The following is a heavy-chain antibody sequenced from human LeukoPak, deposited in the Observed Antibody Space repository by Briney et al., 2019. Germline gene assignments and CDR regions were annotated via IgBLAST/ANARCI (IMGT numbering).Heavy chain of an antibody. V-gene: IGHV3-7*01. J-gene: IGHJ6*02. CDR1: GFTFSSYW. D-gene: IGHD2-15*01. Sequence: PGGSLRLSCAASGFTFSSYWMSWVRQAPGKGLEWVANIKQDGSEKYYVDSVKGRFTISRDNAKNSLYLQMNSLRAEDTAVYYCARIGYCSGGSCQQEYYYYGMDVWGQGTTVTVSS. CDR3: ARIGYCSGGSCQQEYYYYGMDV. CDR2: IKQDGSEK.